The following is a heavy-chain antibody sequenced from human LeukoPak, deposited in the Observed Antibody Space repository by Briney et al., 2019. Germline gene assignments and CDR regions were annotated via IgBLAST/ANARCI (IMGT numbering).Heavy chain of an antibody. CDR3: ARLCYQQRYFDY. CDR1: GGSISNTNYY. Sequence: SETLSLTCTVSGGSISNTNYYWAWIRQPPGKGLEWIGSIYHSATTYYNPSLESRASMSVDTSKNQFSLKLSSVTAADTAAYYCARLCYQQRYFDYWGQGTLVTVSS. CDR2: IYHSATT. D-gene: IGHD2-2*01. J-gene: IGHJ4*02. V-gene: IGHV4-39*01.